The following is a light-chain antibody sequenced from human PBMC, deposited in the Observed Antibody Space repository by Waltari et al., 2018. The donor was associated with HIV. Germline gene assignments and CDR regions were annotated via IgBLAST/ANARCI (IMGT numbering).Light chain of an antibody. Sequence: NVLTQSPGTLSLSPGARATLPCSASQSLNSSYLAWYHHKPAQGPRLLIYGSSSQATGILDRFRGRGSGTDFTLTIRRLEPEDLVVYYCQQHGSSPWTFGQGTKVEIK. CDR1: QSLNSSY. J-gene: IGKJ1*01. V-gene: IGKV3-20*01. CDR3: QQHGSSPWT. CDR2: GSS.